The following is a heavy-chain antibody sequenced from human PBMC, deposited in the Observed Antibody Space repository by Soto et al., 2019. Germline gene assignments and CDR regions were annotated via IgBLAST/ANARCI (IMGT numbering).Heavy chain of an antibody. CDR1: GDSISSSSNW. CDR3: ANLVMSPTVDDY. CDR2: IYHRGGT. D-gene: IGHD4-17*01. Sequence: QVQLQESGPGLVKPSGTLSLTCAVSGDSISSSSNWWNWVRQPPGKGLEWIGEIYHRGGTNYNPSLKSRVTISVDKSKNQCSLKMDSVTAADTAVYYCANLVMSPTVDDYWGQGTLVTVSS. J-gene: IGHJ4*02. V-gene: IGHV4-4*02.